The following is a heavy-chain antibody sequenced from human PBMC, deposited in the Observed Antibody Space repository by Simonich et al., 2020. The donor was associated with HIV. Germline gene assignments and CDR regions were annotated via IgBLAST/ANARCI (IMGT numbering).Heavy chain of an antibody. J-gene: IGHJ1*01. Sequence: QVQLQQWGAGLLKPSETLSLTCAVYGGSFSGYYWSWIRQPPGKGLEWIGEINHSGSTNYNPSLKSRVTISVDTSKNQFSLKLSSVTAADTAVYYCAILTAGGLGEYFQHWGQGTLVTVSS. CDR1: GGSFSGYY. D-gene: IGHD6-13*01. CDR3: AILTAGGLGEYFQH. V-gene: IGHV4-34*01. CDR2: INHSGST.